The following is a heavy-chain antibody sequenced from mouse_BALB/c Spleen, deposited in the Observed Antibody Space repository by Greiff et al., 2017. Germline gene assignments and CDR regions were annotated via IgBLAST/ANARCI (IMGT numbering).Heavy chain of an antibody. CDR2: INPSNGRT. CDR3: AREGLNYAMDY. D-gene: IGHD3-1*01. Sequence: QVQLQQPGAELVKPGASVKLSCKASGYTFTSYWMHWVKQRPGQGLEWIGEINPSNGRTNYNEKFKSKATLTVDKSSSTAYMQLGSLTSEDSAVYYCAREGLNYAMDYWGQGTSVTVSS. J-gene: IGHJ4*01. V-gene: IGHV1S81*02. CDR1: GYTFTSYW.